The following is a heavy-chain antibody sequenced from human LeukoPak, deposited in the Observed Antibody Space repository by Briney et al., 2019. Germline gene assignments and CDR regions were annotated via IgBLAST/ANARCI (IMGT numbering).Heavy chain of an antibody. CDR3: TRDSSGYDWFYDY. CDR2: MSTSGST. D-gene: IGHD5-12*01. J-gene: IGHJ4*02. CDR1: GGSINSGNYY. Sequence: SETLSLTCTVSGGSINSGNYYWSWIRQPAGKGLEWIGRMSTSGSTSYNPSLKSRVTMSVDTSKNQFSLMLSSVTAADTAVYYCTRDSSGYDWFYDYWGQGTLVTVSS. V-gene: IGHV4-61*02.